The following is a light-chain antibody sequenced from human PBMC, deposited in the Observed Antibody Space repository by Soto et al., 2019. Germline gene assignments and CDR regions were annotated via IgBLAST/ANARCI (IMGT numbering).Light chain of an antibody. CDR3: AAWDDSLNGREV. Sequence: QSALTQPPSASGTPGQRVTISCSGSSSNIGSNSVNWYQQLPGAAPKLLIYSNNQRPPGVPDRFSGSKSGASASLAISGLQSEDEADYYCAAWDDSLNGREVFGTGTKVTVL. J-gene: IGLJ1*01. V-gene: IGLV1-44*01. CDR2: SNN. CDR1: SSNIGSNS.